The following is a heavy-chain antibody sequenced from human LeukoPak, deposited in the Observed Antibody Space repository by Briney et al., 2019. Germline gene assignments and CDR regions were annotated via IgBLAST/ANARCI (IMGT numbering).Heavy chain of an antibody. CDR2: ISSNSDTI. Sequence: GGSLRLSCVTSGFSFSTYAMNWVRQAPGKGLEWLSYISSNSDTIYTADSVKGRFAISRDNAENSVFLQMNSLRVDDTAVYYCARDRGAVDYWGQGTLVTVSS. J-gene: IGHJ4*02. CDR1: GFSFSTYA. D-gene: IGHD4/OR15-4a*01. CDR3: ARDRGAVDY. V-gene: IGHV3-48*01.